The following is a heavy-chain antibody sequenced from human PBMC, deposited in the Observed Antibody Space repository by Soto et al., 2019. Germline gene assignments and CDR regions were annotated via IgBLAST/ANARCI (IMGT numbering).Heavy chain of an antibody. CDR3: AAGGITMVRGAPFGMGV. J-gene: IGHJ6*02. CDR1: VFTFTSSA. Sequence: ASVKVSCKASVFTFTSSAVQWVRQARGQRLEWIGWIVVGSGNTNYAQKFQERVTITRDMSTSTAYMELSSLRSEDTAVYYCAAGGITMVRGAPFGMGVWGQGTTVTVSS. V-gene: IGHV1-58*01. CDR2: IVVGSGNT. D-gene: IGHD3-10*01.